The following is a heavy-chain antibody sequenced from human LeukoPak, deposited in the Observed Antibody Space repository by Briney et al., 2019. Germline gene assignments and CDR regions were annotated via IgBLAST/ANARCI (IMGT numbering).Heavy chain of an antibody. Sequence: PSEPLSLTCSVSGGSVTGGGYYWSWIRQPPGKGLEWIGYIYFSGSTSYNPSLKSRVTISVDRSKNQFSLKLSSVAAADTAVYYCARSYDTNFDYWGQGTLVTVSS. CDR3: ARSYDTNFDY. D-gene: IGHD3-3*01. J-gene: IGHJ4*02. CDR2: IYFSGST. V-gene: IGHV4-61*08. CDR1: GGSVTGGGYY.